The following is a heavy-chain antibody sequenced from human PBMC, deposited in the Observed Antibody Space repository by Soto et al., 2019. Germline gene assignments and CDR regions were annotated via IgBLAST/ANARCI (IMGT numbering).Heavy chain of an antibody. Sequence: ASVKVSCKASGCTFTDWFIHWVRQAPGQGFEWMGWINPNSRGTNYAQQFQGRVTMTRDTSNSTAYMELRGLTSDATAVYYCATVTTKARNRFDPWGQGTLVTVSS. J-gene: IGHJ5*02. CDR3: ATVTTKARNRFDP. CDR1: GCTFTDWF. V-gene: IGHV1-2*02. D-gene: IGHD1-1*01. CDR2: INPNSRGT.